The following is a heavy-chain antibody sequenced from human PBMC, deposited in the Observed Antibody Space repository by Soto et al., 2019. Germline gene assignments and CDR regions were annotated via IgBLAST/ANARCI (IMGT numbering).Heavy chain of an antibody. CDR2: INHSGST. Sequence: SETLSLTCAVYGGSSSGYYWSWIRQPPGKGLEWIGEINHSGSTNYNPSLKSRVTISVDTSKNQFSLKLSSVTAADTAVYYCARKLGYCTNGVCSHANWFDPWGQGTLVTVSS. CDR3: ARKLGYCTNGVCSHANWFDP. J-gene: IGHJ5*02. CDR1: GGSSSGYY. V-gene: IGHV4-34*01. D-gene: IGHD2-8*01.